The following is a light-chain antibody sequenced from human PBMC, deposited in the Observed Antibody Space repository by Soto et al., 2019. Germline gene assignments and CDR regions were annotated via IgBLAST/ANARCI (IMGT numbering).Light chain of an antibody. J-gene: IGKJ1*01. CDR2: DSS. Sequence: EIVLTQSPATLSLSPGERATLSFRASQSVSSNLAWYRQKPGQAPRLLIYDSSNRAAGIPARFSGSGSGTDFTLTVSSLEPEDFVVYYCQQRSDWPWTFGQGTKADIK. V-gene: IGKV3-11*01. CDR1: QSVSSN. CDR3: QQRSDWPWT.